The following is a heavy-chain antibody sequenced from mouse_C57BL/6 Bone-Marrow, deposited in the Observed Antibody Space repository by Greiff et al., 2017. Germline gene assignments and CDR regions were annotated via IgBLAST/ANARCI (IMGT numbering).Heavy chain of an antibody. D-gene: IGHD1-1*01. J-gene: IGHJ4*01. CDR3: ARDYYGGSYDYAMDY. V-gene: IGHV1-18*01. Sequence: VQLKESGPELVKPGASVKIPCKASGYTFTDYNMDWVKQSHGKSLEWIGDINPNHGGTIYNQKFKGKATLTVDKSSSTAYMELRSLTSEDTAVYYCARDYYGGSYDYAMDYWGQGTSVTVSS. CDR1: GYTFTDYN. CDR2: INPNHGGT.